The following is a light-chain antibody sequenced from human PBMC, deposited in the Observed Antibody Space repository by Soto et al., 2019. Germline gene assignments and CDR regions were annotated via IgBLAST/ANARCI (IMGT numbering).Light chain of an antibody. CDR1: RTVLYSSNNKNY. Sequence: DIVMTQSPDSLAVSLGERATINCKSSRTVLYSSNNKNYLAWYRQKPGQPPKLLIYWASTRESGVPDRFSGSGFWTDFTLTIRRPQAEGGGVYYCQQYYSIPYTFGQGTKLEIK. CDR2: WAS. J-gene: IGKJ2*01. CDR3: QQYYSIPYT. V-gene: IGKV4-1*01.